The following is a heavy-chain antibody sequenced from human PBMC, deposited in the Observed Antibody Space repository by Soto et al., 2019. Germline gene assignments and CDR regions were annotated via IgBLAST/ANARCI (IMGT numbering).Heavy chain of an antibody. Sequence: ASMKVSCKASGYTFTSYYMHWVRQAPGQGLEWMGIINPSGGSTSYAQKFQGRVTMTRDTSTSTVYMELSSLRSEDTAVYYCATGEYSSSSHYYYGMDVWGQGTTVTVSS. V-gene: IGHV1-46*01. J-gene: IGHJ6*02. D-gene: IGHD6-6*01. CDR3: ATGEYSSSSHYYYGMDV. CDR2: INPSGGST. CDR1: GYTFTSYY.